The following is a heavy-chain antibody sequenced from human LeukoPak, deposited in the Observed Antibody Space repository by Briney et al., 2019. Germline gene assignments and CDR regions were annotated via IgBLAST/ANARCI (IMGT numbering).Heavy chain of an antibody. D-gene: IGHD5-24*01. CDR3: ARASDPGLHLT. CDR2: IKEDGREK. J-gene: IGHJ4*02. V-gene: IGHV3-7*05. CDR1: GFTFSNYW. Sequence: GGSLRPSCAASGFTFSNYWMIWVRQAPGGGLEWVANIKEDGREKSYADSVRGRFKVSRDNAHTSLYLQMSSLRAEDTALYICARASDPGLHLTGGQGTLVTVSS.